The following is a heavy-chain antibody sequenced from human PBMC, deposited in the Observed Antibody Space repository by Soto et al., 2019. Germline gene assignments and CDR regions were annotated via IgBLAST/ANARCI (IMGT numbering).Heavy chain of an antibody. V-gene: IGHV3-30*04. CDR1: GFTFWSYA. Sequence: QVQLVESGGGVVQPGRSLRLSCPTSGFTFWSYAIHWVRQAPGKGLEWVAVISYDGRHKFYVDTVKGRLTISRDYSRNTLSLPMNSLGDVDTAVYYCARIPLRKIVGGVDYWGQGTLVTVSS. CDR3: ARIPLRKIVGGVDY. J-gene: IGHJ4*02. CDR2: ISYDGRHK. D-gene: IGHD2-21*01.